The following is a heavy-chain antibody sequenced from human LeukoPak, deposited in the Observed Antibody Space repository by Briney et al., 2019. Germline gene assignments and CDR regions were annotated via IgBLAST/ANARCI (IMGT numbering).Heavy chain of an antibody. J-gene: IGHJ4*02. CDR1: GFTFSSYT. CDR3: ATLQGGNPAY. V-gene: IGHV3-21*01. D-gene: IGHD1-14*01. Sequence: GGSLRLSCAASGFTFSSYTMNWVHQAPGKGLEYVSSISSSSSHIYYADSVKGRFTISRDNAKSMLYLQVNSLRAEDTAVYYCATLQGGNPAYWGQGTLVTVPS. CDR2: ISSSSSHI.